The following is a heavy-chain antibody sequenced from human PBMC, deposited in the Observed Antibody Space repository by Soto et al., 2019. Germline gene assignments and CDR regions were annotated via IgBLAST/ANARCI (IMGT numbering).Heavy chain of an antibody. CDR3: AVGPDYYDSSGNLN. V-gene: IGHV1-69*13. J-gene: IGHJ4*02. D-gene: IGHD3-22*01. CDR2: IIPIFGTA. Sequence: SVKVSCKASGGTFSSYAISWVRQAPGQGLEWMGGIIPIFGTANYAQKFQGRVTITADESTSTAYMELSSLRSEDTAVYYCAVGPDYYDSSGNLNWGQGTLVTVSS. CDR1: GGTFSSYA.